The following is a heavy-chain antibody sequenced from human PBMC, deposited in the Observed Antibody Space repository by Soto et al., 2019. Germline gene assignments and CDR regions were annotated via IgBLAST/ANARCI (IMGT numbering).Heavy chain of an antibody. J-gene: IGHJ4*02. CDR1: GFTFSSYD. CDR3: ATDASGWTGGDY. D-gene: IGHD6-19*01. Sequence: PGGSLRLSCAASGFTFSSYDMQWFRQAPGKGLEWVAVIWRDGSKKYYADSVKGRFTISRDNPKNTLSLQMNSLRVEDTAVYYCATDASGWTGGDYWGQGTLVTVSS. V-gene: IGHV3-33*01. CDR2: IWRDGSKK.